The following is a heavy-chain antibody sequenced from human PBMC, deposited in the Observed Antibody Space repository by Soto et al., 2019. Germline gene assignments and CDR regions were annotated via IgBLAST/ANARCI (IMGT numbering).Heavy chain of an antibody. CDR1: GFTFGDYT. Sequence: EVQLVESGGVVVQPGGSLRLSCAASGFTFGDYTMHWVRQAPGKGLEWVSLISWDGGSTYYADSVKGRFTISRDNSKNSLYLQMNSLRTEDTALYYCAKDIAAAGIFDYWGQGTLVTVSS. J-gene: IGHJ4*02. CDR2: ISWDGGST. V-gene: IGHV3-43*01. CDR3: AKDIAAAGIFDY. D-gene: IGHD6-13*01.